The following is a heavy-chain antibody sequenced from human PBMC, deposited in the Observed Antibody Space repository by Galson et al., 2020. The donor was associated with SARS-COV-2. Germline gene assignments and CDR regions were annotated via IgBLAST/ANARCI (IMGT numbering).Heavy chain of an antibody. CDR3: ARVEAGWYADY. D-gene: IGHD6-19*01. J-gene: IGHJ4*02. Sequence: ASVKVSCTTSGYTFATYGVAWVRQAPGQGLEWMGWISAYNGDTNYAQSLQGSVSMATDTSTSTAYMELRNLISDDTAVYYCARVEAGWYADYWGQGTLVTVSS. CDR2: ISAYNGDT. V-gene: IGHV1-18*01. CDR1: GYTFATYG.